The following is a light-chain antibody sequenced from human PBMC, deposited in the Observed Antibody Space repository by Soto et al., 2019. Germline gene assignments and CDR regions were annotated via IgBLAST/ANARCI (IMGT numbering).Light chain of an antibody. V-gene: IGKV3-20*01. CDR1: QSVSSSY. CDR2: GAS. J-gene: IGKJ1*01. Sequence: EIVLTQSPGTLSLSPGERATLSCRASQSVSSSYLAWYQQEPGQAPRLLIYGASSRATGIPDRFSGSGSGTDFTLTISSLEPEDFAVYYCQQYGSSGTFGQGTKVDIK. CDR3: QQYGSSGT.